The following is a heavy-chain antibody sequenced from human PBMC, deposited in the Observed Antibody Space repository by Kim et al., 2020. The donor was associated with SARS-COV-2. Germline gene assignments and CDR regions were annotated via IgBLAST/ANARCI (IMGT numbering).Heavy chain of an antibody. CDR3: ARVPWEGYFDL. V-gene: IGHV3-64*01. Sequence: GGSLRLSCAASGFTFSSYAMHWVRQAPGKGLEYVSAISSNGGSTYYANSVKGRFTISRDNSKNTLYLQMGSLRAEDMAVYYCARVPWEGYFDLWGRGTLVTVSS. D-gene: IGHD1-26*01. J-gene: IGHJ2*01. CDR1: GFTFSSYA. CDR2: ISSNGGST.